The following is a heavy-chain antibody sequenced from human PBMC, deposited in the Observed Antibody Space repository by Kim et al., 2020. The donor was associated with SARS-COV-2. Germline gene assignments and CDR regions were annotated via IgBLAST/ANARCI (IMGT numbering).Heavy chain of an antibody. J-gene: IGHJ5*02. CDR3: ARHLRNMGEGLIFGVVIIPAAFDP. D-gene: IGHD3-3*01. V-gene: IGHV4-59*08. CDR2: IYYSGST. CDR1: GGSISSHY. Sequence: SETLSLTCTVSGGSISSHYWSWIRQPPGKGLEWIGYIYYSGSTNYNPSLKSRVTISADTSKNQFSLKLSSVTAADTAVYYCARHLRNMGEGLIFGVVIIPAAFDPWGQGTLVTVSS.